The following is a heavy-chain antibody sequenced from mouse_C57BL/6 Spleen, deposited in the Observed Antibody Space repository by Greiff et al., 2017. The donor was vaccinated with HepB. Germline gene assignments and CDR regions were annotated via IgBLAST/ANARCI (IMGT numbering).Heavy chain of an antibody. CDR1: GYTFTSYW. CDR3: AREGELYAMDY. CDR2: IDPSDSET. Sequence: VQLQQPGAELVRPGSSVKLSCKASGYTFTSYWMHWVKQRPIQGLEWIGNIDPSDSETHYNQKFKDKATLTVDKSSSTAYMQLSSLTSEDSAVYYCAREGELYAMDYWGQGTSVTVSS. V-gene: IGHV1-52*01. D-gene: IGHD3-3*01. J-gene: IGHJ4*01.